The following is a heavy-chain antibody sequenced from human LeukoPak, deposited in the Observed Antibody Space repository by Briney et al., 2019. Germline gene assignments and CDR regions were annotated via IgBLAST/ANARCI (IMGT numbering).Heavy chain of an antibody. CDR1: GYTLIDYY. Sequence: ASVKDSLKSSGYTLIDYYIHWVRQAPGQGLEWMGWINPNSGATKNAQKFQGRVSMTRDTSINTAYMDLTNLGSDDTAIFYCARVKKLMPEFEFWGQGTLVTVSS. CDR3: ARVKKLMPEFEF. V-gene: IGHV1-2*02. D-gene: IGHD2-2*01. CDR2: INPNSGAT. J-gene: IGHJ4*02.